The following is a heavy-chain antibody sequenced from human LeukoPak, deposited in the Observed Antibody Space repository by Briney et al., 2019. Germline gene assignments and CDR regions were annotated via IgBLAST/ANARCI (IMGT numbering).Heavy chain of an antibody. CDR1: EFTFSRYS. D-gene: IGHD3-10*01. J-gene: IGHJ5*02. CDR2: ISSDSTFI. V-gene: IGHV3-21*01. Sequence: GGSLRFSCAASEFTFSRYSMNWVRQAPGKGLELISSISSDSTFIYYADSVKGRFTISRDNAKNSLYLQMNSLRVEDTAVYYCARDWGLWFGENWFDPWGQGTLVTVSS. CDR3: ARDWGLWFGENWFDP.